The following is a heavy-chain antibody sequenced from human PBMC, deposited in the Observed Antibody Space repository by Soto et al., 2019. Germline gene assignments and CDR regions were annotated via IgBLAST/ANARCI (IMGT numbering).Heavy chain of an antibody. CDR1: GYTFTSYY. D-gene: IGHD6-6*01. CDR3: ATDTRIAARQGWFDP. J-gene: IGHJ5*02. Sequence: ASVKVSCKASGYTFTSYYMHWVRQAPGQGLEWMGIINPSGGSTSYAQKFQGRVTMTRDTSTSTVYMELSSLRSEDTAVYYCATDTRIAARQGWFDPWGQGTLVTVSS. CDR2: INPSGGST. V-gene: IGHV1-46*01.